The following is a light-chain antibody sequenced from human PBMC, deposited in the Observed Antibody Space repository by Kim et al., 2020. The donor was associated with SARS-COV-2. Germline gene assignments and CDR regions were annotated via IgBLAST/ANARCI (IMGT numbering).Light chain of an antibody. V-gene: IGLV3-19*01. CDR2: GKN. Sequence: SSELTQDPAVPVSLGQTVRITCQGDSLRSYYASWYQQKPGHAPVLVIYGKNNRPSGIPDRFSGSSSGNTASLTITGAQAEDEADYYCNSRDSSGNHLVFG. CDR1: SLRSYY. J-gene: IGLJ2*01. CDR3: NSRDSSGNHLV.